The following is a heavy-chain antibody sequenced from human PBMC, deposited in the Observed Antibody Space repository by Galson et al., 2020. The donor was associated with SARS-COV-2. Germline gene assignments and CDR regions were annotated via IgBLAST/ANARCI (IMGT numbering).Heavy chain of an antibody. CDR1: RGSISTYY. J-gene: IGHJ4*02. D-gene: IGHD1-26*01. Sequence: ETSETLSLTCTIPRGSISTYYWSWIRQPPGKGLEWIGRIYYSGSTNYNPSLKSRVTISLDTPNNQFSLKLNSVTAADTAVYYCAKLAEGRRSSEDYWGQGTLVTVSS. CDR3: AKLAEGRRSSEDY. CDR2: IYYSGST. V-gene: IGHV4-59*08.